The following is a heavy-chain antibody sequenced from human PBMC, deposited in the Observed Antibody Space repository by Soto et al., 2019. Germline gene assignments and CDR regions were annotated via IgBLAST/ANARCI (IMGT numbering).Heavy chain of an antibody. CDR2: IYYSGST. CDR3: ARHFWVSSSWYYFDY. CDR1: GGSISSSSDY. J-gene: IGHJ4*02. V-gene: IGHV4-39*01. Sequence: SETLSLTCTVSGGSISSSSDYWGWIRQPPGKGLEWIGSIYYSGSTYYNPSLKSRVTISVDTSKNQFSLKLSSVTAADTAVYYCARHFWVSSSWYYFDYWGQGTLVTVSS. D-gene: IGHD6-13*01.